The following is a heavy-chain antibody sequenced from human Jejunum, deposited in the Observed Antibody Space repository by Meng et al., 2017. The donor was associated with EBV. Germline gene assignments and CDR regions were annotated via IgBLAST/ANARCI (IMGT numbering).Heavy chain of an antibody. J-gene: IGHJ4*02. CDR3: ARTYYYDSSGYAPFDY. V-gene: IGHV4-39*07. CDR1: GGSISSSSYY. CDR2: IYYSGST. D-gene: IGHD3-22*01. Sequence: QLPVQESGPGLGNPSETLSLTCIVSGGSISSSSYYWGWIRQPPGKGLEWIGSIYYSGSTYYNPSLKSRVTISVDTSKNQFSLKLSSVTAADTAVYYCARTYYYDSSGYAPFDYWGQGTLVTVSS.